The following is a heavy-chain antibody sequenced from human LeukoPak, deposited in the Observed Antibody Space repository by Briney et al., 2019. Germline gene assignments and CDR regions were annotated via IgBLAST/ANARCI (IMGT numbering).Heavy chain of an antibody. CDR3: VRQVDITMALPDY. Sequence: ASAKVSCKASGYTFSSYGITWVRQAPGQGLEWMGWISGYNGNTKYAQKLQGRVTLTTDTSTTTAYMELRSLRSDDTAVYYCVRQVDITMALPDYWGQGTLVTVSS. J-gene: IGHJ4*02. V-gene: IGHV1-18*01. CDR2: ISGYNGNT. D-gene: IGHD5-18*01. CDR1: GYTFSSYG.